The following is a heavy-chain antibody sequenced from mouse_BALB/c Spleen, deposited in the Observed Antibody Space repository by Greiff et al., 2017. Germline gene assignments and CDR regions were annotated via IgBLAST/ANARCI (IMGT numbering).Heavy chain of an antibody. J-gene: IGHJ4*01. Sequence: ESGPGLVKPSQSLSLTCTVTGYSITSDYAWNWIRQFPGNKLEWMGYISYSGSTSYNPSLKSRISITRDTSKNQFFLQLNSVTTEDTATYYCAREGDYRYDGGGYAMDYWGQGTSVTVSS. D-gene: IGHD2-14*01. CDR1: GYSITSDYA. CDR2: ISYSGST. CDR3: AREGDYRYDGGGYAMDY. V-gene: IGHV3-2*02.